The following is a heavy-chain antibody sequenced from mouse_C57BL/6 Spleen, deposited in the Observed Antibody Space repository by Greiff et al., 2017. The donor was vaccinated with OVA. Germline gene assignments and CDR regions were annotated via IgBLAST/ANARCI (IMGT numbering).Heavy chain of an antibody. D-gene: IGHD2-4*01. J-gene: IGHJ3*01. Sequence: EVKLMESGGGLVKPGGSLKLSCAASGFTFSDYGMHWVRQAPEKGLEWVAYISSGSSTIYYADTVKGRFTISRENAKNTLFLQMTSLRSEDTAMYYCARSDYDAWFAYWGQGTLVTVSA. V-gene: IGHV5-17*01. CDR3: ARSDYDAWFAY. CDR2: ISSGSSTI. CDR1: GFTFSDYG.